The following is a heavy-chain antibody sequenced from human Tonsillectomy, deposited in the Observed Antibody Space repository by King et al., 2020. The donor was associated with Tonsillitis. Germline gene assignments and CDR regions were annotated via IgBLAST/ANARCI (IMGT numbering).Heavy chain of an antibody. CDR3: AIIKYSYGRASYFDY. CDR2: IYPGDSDT. Sequence: VQLVESGAEVKKPGESLKISCKGSGYSFTSYWIGWVRQMPGKGLEWMGIIYPGDSDTRYSPSFQGQVTISADKSISTAYLQWSSLKASDTAMYYCAIIKYSYGRASYFDYWGQGPLVTVSS. V-gene: IGHV5-51*01. J-gene: IGHJ4*02. D-gene: IGHD5-18*01. CDR1: GYSFTSYW.